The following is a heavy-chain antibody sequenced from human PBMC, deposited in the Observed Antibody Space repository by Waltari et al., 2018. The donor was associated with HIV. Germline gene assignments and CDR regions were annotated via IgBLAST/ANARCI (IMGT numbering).Heavy chain of an antibody. Sequence: MQLVESGGGLVQRGGSLSLYCAASGFPLSSHWMSWVRQAPGKALEWVANMKDDGNEKYYVNSVRGRFTISRDNANNSLYLDMNRLRDEDTAVYYCVRENDFGTIFFNYYYAMDVWGQGTSVTV. CDR2: MKDDGNEK. CDR3: VRENDFGTIFFNYYYAMDV. J-gene: IGHJ6*02. V-gene: IGHV3-7*01. CDR1: GFPLSSHW. D-gene: IGHD3-3*01.